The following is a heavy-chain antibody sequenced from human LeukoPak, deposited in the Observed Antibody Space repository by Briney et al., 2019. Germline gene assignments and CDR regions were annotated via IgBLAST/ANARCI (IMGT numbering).Heavy chain of an antibody. V-gene: IGHV4-38-2*02. J-gene: IGHJ4*02. CDR3: AREAEWLLLLYYFDY. CDR2: IYHSGST. CDR1: GYSISSGYY. D-gene: IGHD3-22*01. Sequence: SETLSLTCTVSGYSISSGYYWGWIRQPPGKGLEWIGSIYHSGSTYYNPSLKSRVTISVDTSKNQFSLKLSSVTAADTAVYHCAREAEWLLLLYYFDYWGQGTLVTVSS.